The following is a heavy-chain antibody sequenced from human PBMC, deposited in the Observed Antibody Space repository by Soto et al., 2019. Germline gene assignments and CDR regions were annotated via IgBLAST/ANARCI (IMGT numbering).Heavy chain of an antibody. CDR3: ARWFRLGPCTNGACSPGY. J-gene: IGHJ4*02. D-gene: IGHD2-8*01. CDR2: MNPNSGNT. V-gene: IGHV1-8*01. Sequence: QVQLVQSGAEVKKPGASVKVSCKASGYTFTSYGINWVRQATGQGLEWMGWMNPNSGNTGYAQKFQGRVTMTRNTSISTAYMELSSLRSEDTAVYYCARWFRLGPCTNGACSPGYWGQGTLVTVSS. CDR1: GYTFTSYG.